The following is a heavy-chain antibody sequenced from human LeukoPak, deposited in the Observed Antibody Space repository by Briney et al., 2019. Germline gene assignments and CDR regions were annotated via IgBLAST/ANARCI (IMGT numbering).Heavy chain of an antibody. CDR3: ARKQVSTSNFDY. J-gene: IGHJ4*02. CDR1: GYAFTGYY. CDR2: INPNSGGT. V-gene: IGHV1-2*02. D-gene: IGHD5/OR15-5a*01. Sequence: GASVKVSCKASGYAFTGYYIHWVRQAPGQGLELMGWINPNSGGTNYAQKFQGRVTMTRDTSISSVYMELSRLRSDDTAVYYCARKQVSTSNFDYWGQGTLVIVSS.